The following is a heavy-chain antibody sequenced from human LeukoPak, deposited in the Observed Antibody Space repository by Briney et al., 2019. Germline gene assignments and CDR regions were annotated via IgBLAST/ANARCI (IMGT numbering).Heavy chain of an antibody. CDR1: GGSFSGYY. V-gene: IGHV4-34*01. CDR3: ARRISEGPGSSWFDYYYYSYMDV. J-gene: IGHJ6*03. Sequence: SETLSLTCAVYGGSFSGYYWSWIRQPPGKGLEWIGEINHSGSTNYNPSLKSRVTISVDASKNQFSLKLSSVTAAVTAVYYCARRISEGPGSSWFDYYYYSYMDVWGKGTTVTVSS. CDR2: INHSGST. D-gene: IGHD6-13*01.